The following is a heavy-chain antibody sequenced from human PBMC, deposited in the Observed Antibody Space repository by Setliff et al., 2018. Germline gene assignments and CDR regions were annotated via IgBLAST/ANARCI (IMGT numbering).Heavy chain of an antibody. Sequence: SETLSLTCTVSGGSISSGGYYWSWIRQHPGKGLEWIGYIXYXXXTXXXXXLXXRVTISVDTSKNQFSLKLSSVTAADTAVYYCARDPLTTNRRRAFDIWGQGTMVTVSS. D-gene: IGHD4-17*01. V-gene: IGHV4-31*03. CDR1: GGSISSGGYY. J-gene: IGHJ3*02. CDR2: IXYXXXT. CDR3: ARDPLTTNRRRAFDI.